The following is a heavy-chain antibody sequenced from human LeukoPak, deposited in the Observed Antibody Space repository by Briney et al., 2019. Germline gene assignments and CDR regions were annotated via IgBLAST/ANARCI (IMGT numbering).Heavy chain of an antibody. CDR3: AKGAGYCSSTSCFYFDY. V-gene: IGHV3-21*04. CDR1: GFTFSSYS. Sequence: PGGSLRLSCAASGFTFSSYSTNWVRQAPGKGLEWVSSISSSSSYIYYADSVKGRFTISRDNAKNSLYLQMNSLRAEDTALYYCAKGAGYCSSTSCFYFDYWGQGTLVTVSS. CDR2: ISSSSSYI. D-gene: IGHD2-2*01. J-gene: IGHJ4*02.